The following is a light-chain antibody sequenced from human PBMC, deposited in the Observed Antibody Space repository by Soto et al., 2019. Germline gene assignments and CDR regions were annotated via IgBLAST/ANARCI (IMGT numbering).Light chain of an antibody. J-gene: IGLJ3*02. Sequence: QSALTQPASVSGSPGQSITVSCTGSTSDFGDDKYVSWYQQQPGKGPNLLIYGVNSRPSGIPNRFSGSQSGNTASLTISGLQVEDEAEYFCGSFTTSRIWVFGGGTKLTVL. CDR2: GVN. CDR3: GSFTTSRIWV. V-gene: IGLV2-14*01. CDR1: TSDFGDDKY.